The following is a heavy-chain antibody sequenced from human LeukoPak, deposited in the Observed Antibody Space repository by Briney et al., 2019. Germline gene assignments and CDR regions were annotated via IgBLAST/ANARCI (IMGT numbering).Heavy chain of an antibody. Sequence: PSETLSLTCTVSGDSIRNYYWSWIRQTPGKGLEWIGHIYDSGSTNYNPSLKSRVTISVDTSKNQFSLKLTSVTAADTALYYCARHLRGDYSNSWFDPWGQGTLVTVSS. CDR3: ARHLRGDYSNSWFDP. J-gene: IGHJ5*02. D-gene: IGHD4-11*01. V-gene: IGHV4-59*08. CDR1: GDSIRNYY. CDR2: IYDSGST.